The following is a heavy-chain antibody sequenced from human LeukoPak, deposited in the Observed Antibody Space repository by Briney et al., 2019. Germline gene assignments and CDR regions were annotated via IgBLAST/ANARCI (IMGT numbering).Heavy chain of an antibody. CDR3: ARGYSSSWRDFFDY. CDR2: INPSGGGT. V-gene: IGHV1-46*01. J-gene: IGHJ4*02. Sequence: ASVKVSCKASGYTFTSYYLHWVRQAPGQGLEWMGIINPSGGGTTCAQKFQGRVTMTRDTSTSTVYMELSSLRSDDTAVYYCARGYSSSWRDFFDYWGQGTLVTVSS. D-gene: IGHD6-13*01. CDR1: GYTFTSYY.